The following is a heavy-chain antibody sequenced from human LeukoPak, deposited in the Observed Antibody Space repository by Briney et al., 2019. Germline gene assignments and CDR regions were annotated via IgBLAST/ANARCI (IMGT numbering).Heavy chain of an antibody. CDR1: GFTFSSYW. D-gene: IGHD3-22*01. CDR3: ATAFYYYDSSGTY. J-gene: IGHJ4*02. CDR2: IKQDGSEK. Sequence: GGSLRLSCAASGFTFSSYWMSWVRQAPGKGLEWVANIKQDGSEKYYVDSVKGRFTISRDNAKNSLYLQMNSLRAEDTAVYYCATAFYYYDSSGTYWGQGTLVTVSS. V-gene: IGHV3-7*01.